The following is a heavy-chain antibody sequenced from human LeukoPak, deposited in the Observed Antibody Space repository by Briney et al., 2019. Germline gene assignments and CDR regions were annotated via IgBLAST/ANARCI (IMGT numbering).Heavy chain of an antibody. Sequence: ASVKVSCKASGGTFSSYAISWVRQAPGQGLEWMGGIIPIFGTANYAQKFQGRVTITADESTSTAYMELSSLRSEDTAVYYCAREAYSSAPFDPWGQGTLVTVSS. J-gene: IGHJ5*02. CDR3: AREAYSSAPFDP. V-gene: IGHV1-69*13. CDR1: GGTFSSYA. D-gene: IGHD6-19*01. CDR2: IIPIFGTA.